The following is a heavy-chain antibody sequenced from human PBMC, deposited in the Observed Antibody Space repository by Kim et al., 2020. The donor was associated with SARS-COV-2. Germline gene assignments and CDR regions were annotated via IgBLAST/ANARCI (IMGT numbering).Heavy chain of an antibody. D-gene: IGHD6-6*01. CDR3: EKKDSSPSYNWFAP. CDR1: GFTFSGYA. CDR2: ISGNTRAT. Sequence: GGSLRLSCAASGFTFSGYAMNWVRQAPGKGLEWVSTISGNTRATYYADSVRGRFTVSRDNSKNTVYLQMNSLRPEDTALYYCEKKDSSPSYNWFAPWGQGPLVTVSS. V-gene: IGHV3-23*01. J-gene: IGHJ5*02.